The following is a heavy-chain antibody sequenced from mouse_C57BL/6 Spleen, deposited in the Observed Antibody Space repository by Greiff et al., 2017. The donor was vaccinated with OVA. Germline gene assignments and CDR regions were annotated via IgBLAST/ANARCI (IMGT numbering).Heavy chain of an antibody. CDR2: IDPSDSYT. CDR3: ARGDSSGYVFAY. D-gene: IGHD3-2*02. CDR1: GYTFTSYW. J-gene: IGHJ3*01. V-gene: IGHV1-50*01. Sequence: QVQLKQPGAELVKPGASVKLSCKASGYTFTSYWMQWVKQRPGQGLEWIGEIDPSDSYTNYNQKFKGKATLTVDTSSSTAYMQLSSLTSEDSAVYYCARGDSSGYVFAYWGQGTLVTVSA.